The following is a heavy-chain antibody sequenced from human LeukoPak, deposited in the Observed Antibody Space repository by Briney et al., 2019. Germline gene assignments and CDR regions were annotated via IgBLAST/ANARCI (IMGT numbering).Heavy chain of an antibody. Sequence: SETLSLTCTVSGDSSNNYYWIWLRQPPGKGLEWIEYIYYIGKTKSNPSLNSRDTISVDTPKNQFSLKLSSVTAVDTAVYYCASRDYGDFDYWGQGTLVTVSS. CDR3: ASRDYGDFDY. D-gene: IGHD4-17*01. CDR1: GDSSNNYY. CDR2: IYYIGKT. J-gene: IGHJ4*02. V-gene: IGHV4-59*08.